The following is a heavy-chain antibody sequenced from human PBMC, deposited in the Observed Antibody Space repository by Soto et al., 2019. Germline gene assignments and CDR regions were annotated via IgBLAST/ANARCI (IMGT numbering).Heavy chain of an antibody. V-gene: IGHV4-61*08. J-gene: IGHJ5*02. CDR3: ARHVAHYDYIWGSYRYQNWFDP. CDR2: IYYSGST. Sequence: SETLSLTCTVSGGSISSGGYYWSWIRQHPGKGLEGIGYIYYSGSTNYNPSLKSRVTISVDTSKNQFSLKLSSVTAADTAVYYCARHVAHYDYIWGSYRYQNWFDPWGQGTLVTVSS. D-gene: IGHD3-16*02. CDR1: GGSISSGGYY.